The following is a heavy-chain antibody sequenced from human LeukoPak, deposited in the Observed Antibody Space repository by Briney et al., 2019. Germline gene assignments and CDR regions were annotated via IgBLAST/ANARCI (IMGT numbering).Heavy chain of an antibody. CDR2: INPNSGGT. CDR3: ARRRAYDTSGPYPFDY. J-gene: IGHJ4*02. D-gene: IGHD3-22*01. V-gene: IGHV1-2*02. CDR1: GFTFTGYY. Sequence: ASVKVSCKASGFTFTGYYIHWVRQAPGQGLEWMGWINPNSGGTDYAQRFQGRVTMTRDTSISTAYMELSRLRSDDTAVYYCARRRAYDTSGPYPFDYWGQGTLVTVSS.